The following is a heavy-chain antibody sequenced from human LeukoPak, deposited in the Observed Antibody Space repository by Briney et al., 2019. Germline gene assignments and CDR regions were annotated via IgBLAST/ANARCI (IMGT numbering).Heavy chain of an antibody. CDR2: ISGSGGST. CDR3: AKDIGGGSSGWTRFDY. V-gene: IGHV3-23*01. CDR1: GFIVSSHY. D-gene: IGHD6-19*01. J-gene: IGHJ4*02. Sequence: QAGGSLRLSCAASGFIVSSHYMSWIRQAPGKGLEWVSAISGSGGSTYYADSVKGRFTISRDNSKNTLYLQMNSLRAEDTAVYYCAKDIGGGSSGWTRFDYWGQGTLVTVSS.